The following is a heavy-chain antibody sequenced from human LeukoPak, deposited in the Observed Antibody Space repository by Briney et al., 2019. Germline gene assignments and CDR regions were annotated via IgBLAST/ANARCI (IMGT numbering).Heavy chain of an antibody. CDR3: ARALYYDSSGYLFDY. V-gene: IGHV1-69*13. Sequence: SVKVSCKASGGTYSSYAISWVRQAPGQGLEWMGGIIPIFGTANYAQKFQGRVTITADESTSTAYMELSSLRSEDTAVYYCARALYYDSSGYLFDYRGQGTLVTVSS. CDR1: GGTYSSYA. J-gene: IGHJ4*02. D-gene: IGHD3-22*01. CDR2: IIPIFGTA.